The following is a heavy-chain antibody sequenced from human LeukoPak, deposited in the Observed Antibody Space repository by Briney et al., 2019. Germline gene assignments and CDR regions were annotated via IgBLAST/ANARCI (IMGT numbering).Heavy chain of an antibody. CDR2: ISSSSSTI. CDR3: ARDACSSTSCVRFDY. J-gene: IGHJ4*02. CDR1: GFTFSSYS. Sequence: GSLRLSCAASGFTFSSYSMNWVRQAPGKGLEWVSYISSSSSTIYYADSVKGRFTISRDNAKNSLYLQMNSLRDEDTAVYYCARDACSSTSCVRFDYWGQGTLVTVSS. V-gene: IGHV3-48*02. D-gene: IGHD2-2*01.